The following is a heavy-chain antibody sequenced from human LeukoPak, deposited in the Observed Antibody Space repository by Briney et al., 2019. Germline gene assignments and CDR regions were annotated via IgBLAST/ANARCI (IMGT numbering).Heavy chain of an antibody. CDR1: GFTFSSYA. J-gene: IGHJ5*02. D-gene: IGHD6-13*01. Sequence: GGSLRLPCAASGFTFSSYAMSWVRQAPGKGLEWVSAISGSGGSTYYADSVKGRFTISRDNSKNTLYLQMNSLRAEDTAVYYCAKDRGSSWIHWFDPWGQGTLVTVSS. CDR3: AKDRGSSWIHWFDP. CDR2: ISGSGGST. V-gene: IGHV3-23*01.